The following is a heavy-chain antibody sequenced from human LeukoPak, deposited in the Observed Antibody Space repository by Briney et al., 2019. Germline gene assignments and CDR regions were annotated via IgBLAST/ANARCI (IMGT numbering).Heavy chain of an antibody. Sequence: GGSLRLSCAASGFTFNTYSMNWVRQAPGKGLEWVSFISCVISTVYYAGSVKGRFTISRDNAKNSMYLQMNSLRVEDTAVYYCARGSSWLDYWGQGILVTVSS. D-gene: IGHD6-13*01. CDR3: ARGSSWLDY. CDR1: GFTFNTYS. J-gene: IGHJ4*02. CDR2: ISCVISTV. V-gene: IGHV3-48*01.